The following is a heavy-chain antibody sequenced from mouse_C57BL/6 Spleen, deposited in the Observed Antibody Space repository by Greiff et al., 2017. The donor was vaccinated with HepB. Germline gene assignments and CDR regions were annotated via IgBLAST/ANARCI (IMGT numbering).Heavy chain of an antibody. CDR3: ARDRSNYDPYYAMDY. CDR1: GFTFSSYA. Sequence: EVKLMESGGGLVKPGGSLKLSCAASGFTFSSYAMSWVRQTPEKRLEWVATISDGGSYTYYPDNVKGRFTISRDNAKNNLYLQMSHLKSEDTAMYYCARDRSNYDPYYAMDYWGQGTSVTVSS. D-gene: IGHD2-5*01. V-gene: IGHV5-4*01. CDR2: ISDGGSYT. J-gene: IGHJ4*01.